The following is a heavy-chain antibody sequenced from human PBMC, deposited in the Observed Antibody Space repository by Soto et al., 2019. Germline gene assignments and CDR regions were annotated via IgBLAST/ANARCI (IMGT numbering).Heavy chain of an antibody. CDR3: ARLTGFFNERNIHFDY. Sequence: PGGSLRLSCAASGFTFSSYAMHWVRQAPGKGLEWVAVISYDGSNKYYADSVKGRFTISRDNSKNTLYFQVSSLKASATAMYYCARLTGFFNERNIHFDYWGQGSLVTVSS. J-gene: IGHJ4*02. V-gene: IGHV3-30*14. CDR2: ISYDGSNK. CDR1: GFTFSSYA. D-gene: IGHD2-8*01.